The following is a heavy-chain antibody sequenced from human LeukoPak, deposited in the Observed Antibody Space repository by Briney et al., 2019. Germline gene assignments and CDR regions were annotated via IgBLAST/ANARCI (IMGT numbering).Heavy chain of an antibody. CDR2: IHGSGST. Sequence: SGTLSLTCAVSGVSMSSNNWWSWVRQPPGKGLEWIGEIHGSGSTNYNPSLKSRVTISVDKSKDQFSLKLSSVTAADPAVYYCARHEGFSQKDWGQGTQVTVS. CDR1: GVSMSSNNW. V-gene: IGHV4-4*02. J-gene: IGHJ4*02. CDR3: ARHEGFSQKD.